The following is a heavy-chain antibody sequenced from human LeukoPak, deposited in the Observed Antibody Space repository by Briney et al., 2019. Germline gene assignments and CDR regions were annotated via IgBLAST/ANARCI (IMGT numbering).Heavy chain of an antibody. CDR3: ARGSIVGATFDYFDY. CDR1: GYTFTDYY. Sequence: ASVKVSCKASGYTFTDYYIHWVRQAPGQGLEWMGWINPNSGGTNYAQKFQGRVIMTSDTSISTAYMDLSRLRSDDTAVYYCARGSIVGATFDYFDYWGQGTLVTVSS. D-gene: IGHD1-26*01. CDR2: INPNSGGT. J-gene: IGHJ4*02. V-gene: IGHV1-2*02.